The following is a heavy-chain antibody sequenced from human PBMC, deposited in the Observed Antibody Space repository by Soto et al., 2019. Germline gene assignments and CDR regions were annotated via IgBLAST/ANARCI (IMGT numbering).Heavy chain of an antibody. V-gene: IGHV4-34*01. J-gene: IGHJ3*02. CDR1: GGSFSGYY. D-gene: IGHD6-13*01. CDR2: INHSGST. Sequence: QVQLQQWGAGLLKPSETLSLTCAVYGGSFSGYYWSWIRQPPGKGLEWIGEINHSGSTNYNPSLNSRVTISVDTSKNQFSLKLSSVTAADTAVYYCARGRYSRVRAFDIWGQGTMVTVSS. CDR3: ARGRYSRVRAFDI.